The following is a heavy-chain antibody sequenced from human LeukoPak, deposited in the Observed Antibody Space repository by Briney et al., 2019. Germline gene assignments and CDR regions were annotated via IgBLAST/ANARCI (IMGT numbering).Heavy chain of an antibody. CDR3: SSSVFYSSGWYGGY. CDR1: GFTFSSYA. D-gene: IGHD6-19*01. Sequence: GGSLRLSCAASGFTFSSYAMSWVRQAQGKGLEWVSLISATGGNTYYADSVKGRFTISRDNSKNTLYLHMNSLRAEDTAIYYCSSSVFYSSGWYGGYWGQGTLVTVSS. V-gene: IGHV3-23*01. J-gene: IGHJ4*02. CDR2: ISATGGNT.